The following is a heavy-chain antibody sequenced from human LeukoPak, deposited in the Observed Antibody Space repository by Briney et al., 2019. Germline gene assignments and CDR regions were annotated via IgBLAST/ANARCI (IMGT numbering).Heavy chain of an antibody. CDR2: ISGSGGIT. CDR1: GFIFSSYA. Sequence: PGGSLRLSCAPSGFIFSSYAMSWVRQAPGKGLEWVSSISGSGGITYHADSVKGRFTISRDNSKNTLYLQMNSLRAEDTAVYYCARDSVEWFGEYYFDYWGRGTLVTVSS. V-gene: IGHV3-23*01. CDR3: ARDSVEWFGEYYFDY. J-gene: IGHJ4*02. D-gene: IGHD3-10*01.